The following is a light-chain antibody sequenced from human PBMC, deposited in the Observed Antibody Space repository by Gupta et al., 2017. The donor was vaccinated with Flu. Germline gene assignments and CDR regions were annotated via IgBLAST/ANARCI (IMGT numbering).Light chain of an antibody. CDR2: EVN. CDR1: RSDVGGYNY. J-gene: IGLJ3*02. Sequence: TRSDVGGYNYVSWYQQHPGKAPKLMIFEVNKRPSGVPDRFSGSKSGSTASLTVSGLQAEDEADYYCSSYAGSNNLMFGGGTKLTVL. V-gene: IGLV2-8*01. CDR3: SSYAGSNNLM.